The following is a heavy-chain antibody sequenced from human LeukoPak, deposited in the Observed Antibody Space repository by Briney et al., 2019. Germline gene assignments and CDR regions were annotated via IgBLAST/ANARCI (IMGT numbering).Heavy chain of an antibody. CDR1: GGSFSGYY. Sequence: SETLSLTCAVYGGSFSGYYWSWIRQPPGKGLEWIGEINHSGSTNYNPSHKSRVTISVDTSKNQFSLKLSSVTAADTAVYYCARVFYYYYGMDVWGQGTTVTVSS. CDR2: INHSGST. V-gene: IGHV4-34*01. J-gene: IGHJ6*02. CDR3: ARVFYYYYGMDV.